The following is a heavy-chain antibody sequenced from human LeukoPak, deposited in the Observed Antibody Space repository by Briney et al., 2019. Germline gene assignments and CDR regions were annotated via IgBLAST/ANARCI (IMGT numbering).Heavy chain of an antibody. Sequence: GGSLRLSCAASGFTFSSYEMNWVRQAPGKGLEWVSYISSSGSTIYYADSVKGRFTISRDNAKNSLYLQMNSLRAEDTAVHYCARVGPEPFDYWGQGTLVTVSS. CDR1: GFTFSSYE. V-gene: IGHV3-48*03. D-gene: IGHD1-14*01. CDR3: ARVGPEPFDY. J-gene: IGHJ4*02. CDR2: ISSSGSTI.